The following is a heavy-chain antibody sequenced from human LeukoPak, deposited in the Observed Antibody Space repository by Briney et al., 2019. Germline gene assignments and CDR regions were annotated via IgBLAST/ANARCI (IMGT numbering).Heavy chain of an antibody. CDR1: GFTFDDYG. CDR3: ARVYGSGWTGVGVLDY. D-gene: IGHD6-19*01. V-gene: IGHV3-20*01. Sequence: GGSLRLSCAASGFTFDDYGMSWVRQAPGKGLEWVSGINWNGGSTGYADSVKGRFTISRDNAKNSLYLQMNSLRAEDTALYHCARVYGSGWTGVGVLDYWGQGTLVTVSS. CDR2: INWNGGST. J-gene: IGHJ4*02.